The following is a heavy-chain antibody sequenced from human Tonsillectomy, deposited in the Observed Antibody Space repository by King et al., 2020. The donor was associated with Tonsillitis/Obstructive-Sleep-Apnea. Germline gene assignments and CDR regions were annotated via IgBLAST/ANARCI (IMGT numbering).Heavy chain of an antibody. V-gene: IGHV3-30*01. CDR3: AKDAGSDSSSFSDS. Sequence: VQLVESGGGVVQPGRSLRLSCAAYGFTFRTYSMHWVRQAPGKGLEWVAVISYNVINKYYGDSVKGRFTISRDNSKNTLYLQMNSLRAEDTAVYYCAKDAGSDSSSFSDSWGQGTLVTVSS. CDR2: ISYNVINK. D-gene: IGHD1-26*01. J-gene: IGHJ4*02. CDR1: GFTFRTYS.